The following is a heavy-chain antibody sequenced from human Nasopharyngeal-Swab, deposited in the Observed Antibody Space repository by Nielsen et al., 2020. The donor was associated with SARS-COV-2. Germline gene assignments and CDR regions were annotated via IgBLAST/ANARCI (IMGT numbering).Heavy chain of an antibody. D-gene: IGHD5-24*01. CDR2: ISWNSGSI. Sequence: GGSLRLSCAASGFTFDDYAMHWVRQAPGKGLEWVSGISWNSGSIGYADSVKGRFTISRDNAKNSLYLQMNSLRAEDTALYYCAKDIRDGYYKRAYGMDVWGQGTTVTVSS. V-gene: IGHV3-9*01. CDR3: AKDIRDGYYKRAYGMDV. CDR1: GFTFDDYA. J-gene: IGHJ6*02.